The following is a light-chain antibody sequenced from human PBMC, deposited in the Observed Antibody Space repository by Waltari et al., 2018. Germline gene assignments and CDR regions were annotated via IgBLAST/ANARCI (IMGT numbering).Light chain of an antibody. Sequence: QSALPQPASVSGSPGQSITISCTGTSSDGGGYNYVSWYQQHPGKAPKLMIYDVSNRPSAVSDRFSGSKSGNTASLTISGLQAEDEADYYCSSYTRSSTWVFGGGTKLTVL. CDR3: SSYTRSSTWV. CDR2: DVS. J-gene: IGLJ3*02. V-gene: IGLV2-14*03. CDR1: SSDGGGYNY.